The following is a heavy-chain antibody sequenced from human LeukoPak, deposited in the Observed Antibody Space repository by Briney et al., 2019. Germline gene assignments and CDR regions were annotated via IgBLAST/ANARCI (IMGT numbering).Heavy chain of an antibody. CDR3: AKAPNGYYFDY. Sequence: GGSLRLSCAASGFTFSSYAMNWVRQAPGKGLEWVSGISGSGGSTYYADSVKGRFTISRDNSKNTLYLQMNSLRAEDTAVYCCAKAPNGYYFDYWGQGTLVTVSS. CDR1: GFTFSSYA. J-gene: IGHJ4*02. D-gene: IGHD3-16*01. CDR2: ISGSGGST. V-gene: IGHV3-23*01.